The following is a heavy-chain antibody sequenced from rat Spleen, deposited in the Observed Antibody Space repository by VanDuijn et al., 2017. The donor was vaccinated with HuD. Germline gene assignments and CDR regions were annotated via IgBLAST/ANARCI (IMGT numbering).Heavy chain of an antibody. CDR2: ISPSGGST. J-gene: IGHJ2*01. D-gene: IGHD2-1*01. Sequence: EVQLVESGGGLVQPGRSMKLSCAASGFTFSRFPMAWVLQAPTKGLEWVATISPSGGSTYYRDSVKNRFTISRDNAKITLYLQMDSMRSEDTASYYFARHPTDRSGFDDWGQGVMVTVSS. CDR3: ARHPTDRSGFDD. CDR1: GFTFSRFP. V-gene: IGHV5-46*01.